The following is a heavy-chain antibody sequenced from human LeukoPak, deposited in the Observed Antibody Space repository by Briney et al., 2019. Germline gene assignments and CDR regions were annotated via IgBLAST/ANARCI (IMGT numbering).Heavy chain of an antibody. CDR1: GYSISSGYF. D-gene: IGHD3-3*01. J-gene: IGHJ2*01. V-gene: IGHV4-38-2*01. CDR2: THHSGAT. Sequence: PSETLSLTCSVSGYSISSGYFWGWIRQPPGKGPEWIATTHHSGATYYNPSLKSRVTISVDTSKNQFSLKLSSVTAADTAVYYCARHRVYDFWSGYSTLGYFDLWGRGTLVTVSS. CDR3: ARHRVYDFWSGYSTLGYFDL.